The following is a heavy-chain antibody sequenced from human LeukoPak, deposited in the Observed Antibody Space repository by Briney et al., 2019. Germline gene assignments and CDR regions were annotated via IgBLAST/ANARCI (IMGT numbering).Heavy chain of an antibody. CDR2: ISYDGSIK. D-gene: IGHD4-17*01. CDR1: GFTFSSYG. V-gene: IGHV3-30*18. J-gene: IGHJ4*02. Sequence: GGSLRLSCAASGFTFSSYGMHWVRQAPGKGLEWVAVISYDGSIKHYADSVKGRFTISRDNSKNTLYLQMNSLRAEDTAVYSCAKDLYGSWGQGTLVTVSS. CDR3: AKDLYGS.